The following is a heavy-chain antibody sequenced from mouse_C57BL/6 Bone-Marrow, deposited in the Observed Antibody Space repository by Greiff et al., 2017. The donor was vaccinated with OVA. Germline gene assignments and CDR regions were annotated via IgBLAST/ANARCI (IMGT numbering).Heavy chain of an antibody. CDR1: GYTFTDYY. V-gene: IGHV1-76*01. Sequence: VQGVESGAELVRPGASVKLSCKASGYTFTDYYINWVKQRPGQGLEWIARIYPGSGNTYYNEKFKGKATLTAEKSSSTAYMQLSSLTSEDSAVYFCAREGNSRTGPFDYWGQGTTLTVSS. D-gene: IGHD4-1*01. J-gene: IGHJ2*01. CDR2: IYPGSGNT. CDR3: AREGNSRTGPFDY.